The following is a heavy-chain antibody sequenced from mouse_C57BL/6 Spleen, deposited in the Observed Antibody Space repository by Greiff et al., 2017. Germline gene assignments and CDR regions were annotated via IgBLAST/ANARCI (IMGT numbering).Heavy chain of an antibody. CDR3: AGRDYGNYVFAY. J-gene: IGHJ3*01. CDR2: INPNYGTT. CDR1: GYSFTDYN. Sequence: VQLQQSGPELVKPGASVKISCKASGYSFTDYNLNWVKQSNGKSLEWIGVINPNYGTTSYNPKFKGKATLTVDQSSSTAYMQLNSLTSEDSAVYYCAGRDYGNYVFAYGGQGTLVNVSA. V-gene: IGHV1-39*01. D-gene: IGHD2-1*01.